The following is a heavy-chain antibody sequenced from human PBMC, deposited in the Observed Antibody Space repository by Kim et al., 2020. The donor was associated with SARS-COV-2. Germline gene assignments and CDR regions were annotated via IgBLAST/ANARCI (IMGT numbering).Heavy chain of an antibody. CDR1: GGSFSGYY. Sequence: SETLSLTCAVYGGSFSGYYWSWIRQPPGKGLEWIGEINHSGSTNYNPSLKSRVTISVDTSKNQFSLKLSSVTAADTAVYYCARTRGYSYGPFDYWGQGT. CDR3: ARTRGYSYGPFDY. CDR2: INHSGST. J-gene: IGHJ4*02. D-gene: IGHD5-18*01. V-gene: IGHV4-34*01.